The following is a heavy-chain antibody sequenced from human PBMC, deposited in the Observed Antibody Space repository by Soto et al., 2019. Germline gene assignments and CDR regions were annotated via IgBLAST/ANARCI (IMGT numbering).Heavy chain of an antibody. D-gene: IGHD3-10*01. V-gene: IGHV3-74*01. CDR3: TRGPRPISTGTGAY. CDR2: IYNDGTYS. CDR1: GFIFKMYW. Sequence: GGSLRLSCAASGFIFKMYWMHWVRRSAGKGLVWISRIYNDGTYSDYADSVRGRFTISRDNVNDTLYLQMNNLRAEDSGLYYCTRGPRPISTGTGAYWGQGTQVTVSS. J-gene: IGHJ4*02.